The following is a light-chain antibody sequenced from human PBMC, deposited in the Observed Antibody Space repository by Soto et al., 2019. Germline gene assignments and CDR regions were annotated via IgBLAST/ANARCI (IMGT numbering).Light chain of an antibody. CDR1: QSVSSN. CDR3: QQYNNWPPWT. Sequence: EIVMTQSPATLSVSPGERATLSCRASQSVSSNLAWYQQKPGQAPRLRIYGASTRATGIPARFSGSGSVTDFTLAISGLQSEDFAVYDCQQYNNWPPWTFGQGTMVEIK. J-gene: IGKJ1*01. CDR2: GAS. V-gene: IGKV3-15*01.